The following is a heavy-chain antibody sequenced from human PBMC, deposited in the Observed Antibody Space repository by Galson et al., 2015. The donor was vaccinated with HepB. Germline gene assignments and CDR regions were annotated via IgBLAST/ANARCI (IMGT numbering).Heavy chain of an antibody. D-gene: IGHD3-16*02. CDR1: GYTFTSYY. J-gene: IGHJ4*02. V-gene: IGHV1-46*01. CDR2: INPSGGST. Sequence: SVKVSCKASGYTFTSYYMHWVRQAPGQGLEWMGIINPSGGSTSYAQKFQGRVTMTRDTSTSTVYMGLSSLRSEDTAVYYCGFSLGELSSFDYWGQGTLVTVSS. CDR3: GFSLGELSSFDY.